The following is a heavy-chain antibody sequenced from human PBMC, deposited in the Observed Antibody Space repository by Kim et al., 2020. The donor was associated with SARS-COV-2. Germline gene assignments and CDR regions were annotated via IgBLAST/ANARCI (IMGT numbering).Heavy chain of an antibody. Sequence: SETLSLTCTVSGGSISSSSYYWGWIRQPPGKGLEWIGSIYYSGSTYYNPSLKSRVTISVDTSKNQFSLKLSSVTAADTAVYYCARQYYYDSSGYYTTPYYFDYWGQGTLVTVSS. CDR2: IYYSGST. CDR3: ARQYYYDSSGYYTTPYYFDY. CDR1: GGSISSSSYY. V-gene: IGHV4-39*01. D-gene: IGHD3-22*01. J-gene: IGHJ4*02.